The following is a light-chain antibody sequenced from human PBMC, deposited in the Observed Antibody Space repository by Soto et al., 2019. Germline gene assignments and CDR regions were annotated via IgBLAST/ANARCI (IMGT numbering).Light chain of an antibody. J-gene: IGKJ4*01. V-gene: IGKV1D-12*01. CDR1: QGISSW. CDR3: DRAHSFPHT. Sequence: DIQMTQSPSSVSASVGDRVTITCRASQGISSWLAWYQQKPGTAPKLLMYEASSLQSGVPSRFSGSGSASDFTISISTLQPEDFATYYCDRAHSFPHTFGGGTKVEIK. CDR2: EAS.